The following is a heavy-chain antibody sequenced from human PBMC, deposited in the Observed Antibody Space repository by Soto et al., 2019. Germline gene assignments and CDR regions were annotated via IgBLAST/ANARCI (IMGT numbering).Heavy chain of an antibody. CDR1: GFHFTNYW. CDR2: IRPDGSDV. D-gene: IGHD3-16*01. Sequence: GGSLRLSCAASGFHFTNYWMNWVRQTPGKGLMWVSRIRPDGSDVGYADSVEGRFTVSRDNAKNTLYLQMHSLRAEDTAMYYCACWGHSVPVAPSDFDRWGQGTLVTVSS. CDR3: ACWGHSVPVAPSDFDR. J-gene: IGHJ4*02. V-gene: IGHV3-74*01.